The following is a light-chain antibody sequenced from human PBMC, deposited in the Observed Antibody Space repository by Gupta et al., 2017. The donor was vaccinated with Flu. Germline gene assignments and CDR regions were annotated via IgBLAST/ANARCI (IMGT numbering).Light chain of an antibody. J-gene: IGKJ4*01. V-gene: IGKV3-20*01. CDR3: QQYGSSSLT. Sequence: STGEIATLTCRATHSVYRGYLAWYQQKPGQAPRLLIYSASTRATGIPDRFSVIRSGTDFTLTISRLVPAYFALYYCQQYGSSSLTFCGGPKLE. CDR1: HSVYRGY. CDR2: SAS.